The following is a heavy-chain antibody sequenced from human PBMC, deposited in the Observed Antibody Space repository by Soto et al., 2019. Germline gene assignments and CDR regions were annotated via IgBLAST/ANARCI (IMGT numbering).Heavy chain of an antibody. D-gene: IGHD3-9*01. Sequence: SETLSRTCAVSXVSXXXANWWAWVRQAPGKGLEWIGEIDHSGSTNYNPSLNSRVTISLDRSKNQFSLKLSSGAAADTAVYYCARGIFYAFDIWCQGSMVTVSS. CDR3: ARGIFYAFDI. CDR2: IDHSGST. J-gene: IGHJ3*02. V-gene: IGHV4-4*02. CDR1: XVSXXXANW.